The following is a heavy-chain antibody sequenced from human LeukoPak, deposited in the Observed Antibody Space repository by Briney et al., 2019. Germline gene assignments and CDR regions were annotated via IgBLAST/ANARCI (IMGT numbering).Heavy chain of an antibody. J-gene: IGHJ3*02. CDR1: GYTFTGYY. Sequence: GASVKVSCKASGYTFTGYYMHCVLQAPGQGLEWMGWINPNSGGTNYAQKFQGRVTMTRDTSISTAYMELSRLRSDDTAVYYCATGGQDIVVEDAFDIWGQGTMVTVSS. CDR3: ATGGQDIVVEDAFDI. D-gene: IGHD2-15*01. V-gene: IGHV1-2*02. CDR2: INPNSGGT.